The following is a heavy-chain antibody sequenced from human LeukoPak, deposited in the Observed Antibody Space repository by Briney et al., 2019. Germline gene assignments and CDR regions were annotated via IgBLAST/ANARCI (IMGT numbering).Heavy chain of an antibody. Sequence: GGSLRLSCAASGFTFSSYWMHWVRQAPGNGLVWVARINSDGRSTSYADSVKGRFTISRDNAKNIMYMKMHTLGADDTAVYYCAREPAATSGNYYVGDYWGKGTLVTVSS. V-gene: IGHV3-74*01. CDR3: AREPAATSGNYYVGDY. J-gene: IGHJ4*02. CDR1: GFTFSSYW. D-gene: IGHD1-26*01. CDR2: INSDGRST.